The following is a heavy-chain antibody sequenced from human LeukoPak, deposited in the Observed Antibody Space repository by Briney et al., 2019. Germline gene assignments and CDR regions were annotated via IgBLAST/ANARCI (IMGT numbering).Heavy chain of an antibody. Sequence: PGGSLRLSCAASGFTFSSHSMNWVRQAPGKGLEWVSSISSSSSYIYYADSVKGRFTISRDNAKNSLYLQMNSLRAEDTAVYYCARGSHSSGWSDFDYWGQGTLVTVSS. D-gene: IGHD6-13*01. CDR3: ARGSHSSGWSDFDY. J-gene: IGHJ4*02. CDR2: ISSSSSYI. CDR1: GFTFSSHS. V-gene: IGHV3-21*01.